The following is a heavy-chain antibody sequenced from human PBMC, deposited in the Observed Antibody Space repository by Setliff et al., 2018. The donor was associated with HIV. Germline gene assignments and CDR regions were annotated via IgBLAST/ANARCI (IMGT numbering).Heavy chain of an antibody. CDR1: GGSISSHY. J-gene: IGHJ6*03. D-gene: IGHD6-13*01. CDR3: ARGIAAAGIYYYYYMDV. CDR2: IYYSGGT. Sequence: PSETLSLTCTVSGGSISSHYWSWIRQPPGKGLQWIGYIYYSGGTYYNPSLKSRVTISVDTSKNQFSLKLSSVTAADTAVYYCARGIAAAGIYYYYYMDVWGKGTTVTVSS. V-gene: IGHV4-59*11.